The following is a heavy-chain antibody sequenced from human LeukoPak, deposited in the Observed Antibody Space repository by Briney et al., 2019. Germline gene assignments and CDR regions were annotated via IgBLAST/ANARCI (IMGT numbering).Heavy chain of an antibody. V-gene: IGHV3-48*01. CDR2: ISSSSSTI. CDR1: GFTFSSYS. Sequence: GGSLRLSCAASGFTFSSYSMNWVRQAPGKGLEWVSYISSSSSTIYYADSVKGRFTISRDNAKNSLYLQMNSLRAEDTTMYYCARMDIGLVRDWGQGTLVTVSS. J-gene: IGHJ4*02. CDR3: ARMDIGLVRD. D-gene: IGHD3-10*01.